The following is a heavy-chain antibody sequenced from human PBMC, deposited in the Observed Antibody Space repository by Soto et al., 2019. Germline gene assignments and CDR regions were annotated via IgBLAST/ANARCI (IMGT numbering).Heavy chain of an antibody. Sequence: EVQLLESGGGLVQPGGSLRLSCAASGFTFSSYAMSWVRQAPGKGLEWVSAISGSGGSTYYADSVKGRFTISRDNSKNTLYLQMNSLRAEDTAVYYCAKRLPPIYYGSGSHYYYYGMDVWGQGTTVTVSS. CDR1: GFTFSSYA. CDR3: AKRLPPIYYGSGSHYYYYGMDV. J-gene: IGHJ6*02. CDR2: ISGSGGST. V-gene: IGHV3-23*01. D-gene: IGHD3-10*01.